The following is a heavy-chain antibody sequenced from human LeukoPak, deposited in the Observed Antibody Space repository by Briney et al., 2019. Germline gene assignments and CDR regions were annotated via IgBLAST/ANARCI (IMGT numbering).Heavy chain of an antibody. CDR3: ARDSSYSSSLYYFEY. CDR2: INPHSGST. V-gene: IGHV1-2*02. CDR1: GYTFTDYY. Sequence: ASVKVSCKASGYTFTDYYTHWVRQAPGQGLEWMGWINPHSGSTNYAQKFQGRVTMTRDTSISTVYMEVSRLRSDDTAVYYCARDSSYSSSLYYFEYWGQGTLVTVSS. J-gene: IGHJ4*02. D-gene: IGHD6-6*01.